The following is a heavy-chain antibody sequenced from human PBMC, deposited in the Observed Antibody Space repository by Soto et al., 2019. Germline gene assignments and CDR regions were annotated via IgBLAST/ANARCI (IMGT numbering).Heavy chain of an antibody. CDR2: TWYDGSTT. Sequence: QVHLVESGGGVVQPGTSLRLSCAAPGFSFSNYGMHWVRQAPGKGLEWVAVTWYDGSTTYYADSVRGRFTVSRDNPKNQLYLQMDSLRDEDTAVYFCVRDSEWELTNGFEVWGQGTTVIVSS. V-gene: IGHV3-33*01. J-gene: IGHJ3*01. D-gene: IGHD1-7*01. CDR1: GFSFSNYG. CDR3: VRDSEWELTNGFEV.